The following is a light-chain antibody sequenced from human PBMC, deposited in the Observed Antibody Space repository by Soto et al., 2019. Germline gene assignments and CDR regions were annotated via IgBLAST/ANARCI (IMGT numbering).Light chain of an antibody. CDR2: DVN. V-gene: IGLV2-14*03. Sequence: QSALTQPASVSGSPGQSITISCTGTSIDVGGYNYVSWYRQHPGKAPKLMIYDVNNRPSGVSNRFSGSKSGNTASLTISGLQAEDEADYYCSSHSSSSTLVVFGGGTKLTVL. CDR3: SSHSSSSTLVV. J-gene: IGLJ2*01. CDR1: SIDVGGYNY.